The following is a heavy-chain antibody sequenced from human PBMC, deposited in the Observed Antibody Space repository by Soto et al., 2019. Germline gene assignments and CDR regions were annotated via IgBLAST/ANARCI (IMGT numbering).Heavy chain of an antibody. CDR1: GFTFSSSG. J-gene: IGHJ5*02. V-gene: IGHV3-30*18. CDR3: AKDLTLFGVVVLVKAFDP. Sequence: QVHLVESGGGVVQPGRSLRLSCAASGFTFSSSGMHWVRQAPGKGLEWVAVISYDGSNKYYADSVKGRFTISRANSKNTLYLQMNSMRAEDTAVYYCAKDLTLFGVVVLVKAFDPWGQGTLVTVSS. D-gene: IGHD3-3*01. CDR2: ISYDGSNK.